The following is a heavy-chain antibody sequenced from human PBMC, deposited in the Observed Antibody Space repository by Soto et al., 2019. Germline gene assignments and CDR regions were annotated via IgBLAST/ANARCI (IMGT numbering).Heavy chain of an antibody. CDR1: SASSGSSDYT. CDR2: IYYSGST. Sequence: SETLSLTCTVSSASSGSSDYTWGWIRQPPGKGLEWIGYIYYSGSTYYNLSLKSRVTISVDTSKNQFSLKLSSVTAADTAVYYCARAMVVTQNWFAPWGQGPLVTVS. J-gene: IGHJ5*02. V-gene: IGHV4-30-4*08. CDR3: ARAMVVTQNWFAP. D-gene: IGHD2-21*02.